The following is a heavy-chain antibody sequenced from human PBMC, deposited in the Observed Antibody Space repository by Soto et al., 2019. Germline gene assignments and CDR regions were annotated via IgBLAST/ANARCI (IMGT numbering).Heavy chain of an antibody. J-gene: IGHJ5*02. CDR2: ISTSGKI. CDR3: AKGVSAVVTVATPGATGTTLYNWFEP. CDR1: GGSLSKYY. Sequence: SETLSLTCSVSGGSLSKYYWGCIRQPAWKGLEWIGLISTSGKIVSTPSLKSRLTMSVDTSKNQVYLRLTSVTAADAAVYYCAKGVSAVVTVATPGATGTTLYNWFEPWGQGTLVTVSS. V-gene: IGHV4-4*07. D-gene: IGHD1-7*01.